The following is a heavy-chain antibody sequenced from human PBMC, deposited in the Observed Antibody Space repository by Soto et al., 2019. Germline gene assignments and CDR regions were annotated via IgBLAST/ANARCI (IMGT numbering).Heavy chain of an antibody. D-gene: IGHD2-15*01. Sequence: EMQVVESGGGLVQPGGSLRLSCAASGFTLISYWMAWARQAPGKGLEWVGNIKEDGSESYFVDSVKGRFTISRDNARNLLHLQMNSLREEDTAMYYCVRDGGREGTNTFWGRGTMVTVSS. CDR2: IKEDGSES. J-gene: IGHJ3*01. CDR1: GFTLISYW. V-gene: IGHV3-7*04. CDR3: VRDGGREGTNTF.